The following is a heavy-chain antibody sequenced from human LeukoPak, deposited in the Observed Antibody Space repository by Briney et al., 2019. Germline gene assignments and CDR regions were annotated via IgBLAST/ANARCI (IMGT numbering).Heavy chain of an antibody. J-gene: IGHJ4*02. D-gene: IGHD3-16*01. Sequence: PGGSLRLSCAASGFTFSSYGMHWVRQAPGKGLGWVAHIKHDGSERYYVDSVKGRFTISRDNAKSSLFLQLNTLRPEDTAVYYCVRGGAYFPDWGQGTLVTVSS. CDR3: VRGGAYFPD. V-gene: IGHV3-7*03. CDR1: GFTFSSYG. CDR2: IKHDGSER.